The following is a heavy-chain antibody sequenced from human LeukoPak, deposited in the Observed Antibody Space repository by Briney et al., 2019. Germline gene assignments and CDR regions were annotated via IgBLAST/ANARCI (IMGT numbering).Heavy chain of an antibody. CDR3: AKGRTGSED. CDR1: GFTFSNYW. CDR2: ISYDGSNK. D-gene: IGHD1-14*01. Sequence: GGSLRLSCAASGFTFSNYWMSWVRQAPGKGLEWVAVISYDGSNKYYADSVKGRFTISRDNSKNTLYLQIDSLRVEDTAAYYCAKGRTGSEDWGQGILVTVSS. V-gene: IGHV3-30*18. J-gene: IGHJ4*02.